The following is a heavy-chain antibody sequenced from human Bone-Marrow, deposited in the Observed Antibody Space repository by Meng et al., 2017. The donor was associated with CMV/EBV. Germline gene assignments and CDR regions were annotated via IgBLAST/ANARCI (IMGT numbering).Heavy chain of an antibody. CDR3: AKDEREAFDI. CDR1: GFTFDDYA. D-gene: IGHD1-26*01. J-gene: IGHJ3*02. V-gene: IGHV3-9*01. CDR2: ISWNSGSI. Sequence: SLKISCAASGFTFDDYAMHWVRQAPGKGLEWVSGISWNSGSIGYADSVKGRFTISRDNAKNSLYLQMNSLRAEDTALYYCAKDEREAFDIWGQGTMATVSS.